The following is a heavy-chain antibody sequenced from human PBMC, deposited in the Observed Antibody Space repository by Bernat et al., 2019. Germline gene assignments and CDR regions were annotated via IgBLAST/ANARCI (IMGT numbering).Heavy chain of an antibody. Sequence: QVHLVQSGAEVKKPGASVKFSCKASGYTFTNYAMHWVRQAPGQRLEWMGWIKGGNGNTKYSQNFQGRVTFIRDTSASTDYMELNSLGSEDTAVYYCARAGASPPGNWLDSWGQGTLVTVSS. D-gene: IGHD1-26*01. CDR1: GYTFTNYA. CDR3: ARAGASPPGNWLDS. V-gene: IGHV1-3*01. J-gene: IGHJ5*01. CDR2: IKGGNGNT.